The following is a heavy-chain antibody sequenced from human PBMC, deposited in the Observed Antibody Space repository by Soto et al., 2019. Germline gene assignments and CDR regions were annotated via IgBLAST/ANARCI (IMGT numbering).Heavy chain of an antibody. CDR1: GGSLSDYF. Sequence: PSETLSLTCVVSGGSLSDYFWSWIRQPPGMALEWIGEINHRGSINYNPSLKSRVTISVDTSKNQFSLTLNSVTAADTAVYYCARGLRNYYYYYMDVWGKGTTVTVSS. J-gene: IGHJ6*03. CDR3: ARGLRNYYYYYMDV. CDR2: INHRGSI. V-gene: IGHV4-34*01. D-gene: IGHD5-12*01.